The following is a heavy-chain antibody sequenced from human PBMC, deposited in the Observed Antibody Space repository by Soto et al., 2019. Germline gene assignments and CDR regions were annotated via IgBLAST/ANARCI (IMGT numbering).Heavy chain of an antibody. CDR3: VRSRQDHFDFWSASHSAQNYYVDV. D-gene: IGHD3-3*01. J-gene: IGHJ6*03. V-gene: IGHV4-34*01. CDR2: ISHSGST. CDR1: GGSLSGNY. Sequence: QVQLQQWGAGLLEPSETLSLTCAVYGGSLSGNYWSWIRQPPGKGLEWIGEISHSGSTNYNPSLKSRVTLSADTSKNQFSLKRSSVTAADTAKYYCVRSRQDHFDFWSASHSAQNYYVDVWGKGTTVTVSS.